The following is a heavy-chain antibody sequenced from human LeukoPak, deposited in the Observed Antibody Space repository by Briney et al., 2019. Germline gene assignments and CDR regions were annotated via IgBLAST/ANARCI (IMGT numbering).Heavy chain of an antibody. CDR1: GYTFTSYG. D-gene: IGHD3-22*01. V-gene: IGHV1-18*01. Sequence: GASVKVSCKASGYTFTSYGISWVRQAPGQGLEWMGWISAYNGNTNYAQKLQGRVTMTTDTSTSTAYMELRSLRSDDTAVYYCASGTLYYYDSSGPYLFDYWGQGTLVTVSS. J-gene: IGHJ4*02. CDR2: ISAYNGNT. CDR3: ASGTLYYYDSSGPYLFDY.